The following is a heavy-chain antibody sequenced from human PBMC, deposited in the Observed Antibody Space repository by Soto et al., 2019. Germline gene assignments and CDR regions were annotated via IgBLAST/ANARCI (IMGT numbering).Heavy chain of an antibody. CDR2: IYYTGST. V-gene: IGHV4-31*03. J-gene: IGHJ6*02. CDR3: ARALVDGYYGLDF. CDR1: GGSITRSPYY. Sequence: KTSETLSLTCTVSGGSITRSPYYWSWIRQLPGKGLEWIGYIYYTGSTYYNPSLKSRVFISMDRSKNQFSLNLNFVTAADTAVFYCARALVDGYYGLDFWGQGTTVTVSS.